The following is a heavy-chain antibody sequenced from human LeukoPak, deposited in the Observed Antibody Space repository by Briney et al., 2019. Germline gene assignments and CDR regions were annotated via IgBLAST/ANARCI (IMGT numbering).Heavy chain of an antibody. CDR2: IYTSGST. Sequence: SETLSLTCTVSGGSISSYYWSWIRQPAGKGREWIGRIYTSGSTNYNPSLKSRVTMSVDTSKNQFSLKLSSVTAADTAVYYCARVQTLTYYYGMDVWGQGTTVTVSS. J-gene: IGHJ6*02. D-gene: IGHD4-11*01. CDR3: ARVQTLTYYYGMDV. CDR1: GGSISSYY. V-gene: IGHV4-4*07.